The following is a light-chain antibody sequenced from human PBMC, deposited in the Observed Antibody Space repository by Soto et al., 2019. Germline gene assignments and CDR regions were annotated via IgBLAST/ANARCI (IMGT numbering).Light chain of an antibody. CDR2: DAS. CDR1: QGITTS. V-gene: IGKV1D-12*01. Sequence: DIQMTQSPSSVSASVGDRVTITCRASQGITTSLAWYQQKPGKAPKLLIYDASSLQSGVPSRFSGSGSGTDFTLTISSLQPEDFATNYCKQANSFPFTFGPGTKVLIK. CDR3: KQANSFPFT. J-gene: IGKJ3*01.